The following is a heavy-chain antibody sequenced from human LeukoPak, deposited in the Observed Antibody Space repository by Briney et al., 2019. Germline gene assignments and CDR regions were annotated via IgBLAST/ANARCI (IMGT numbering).Heavy chain of an antibody. Sequence: GGSLRLSCAASRFTFSSYSMNWVRQAPGKGLEWVSYITSSSSTMYYADAVKGRFAISRDNAKNSLYLQMNRLRAEDTAVYYCARKSGSSGYPFDYWGQGILVTVSS. D-gene: IGHD3-22*01. J-gene: IGHJ4*02. CDR2: ITSSSSTM. CDR3: ARKSGSSGYPFDY. CDR1: RFTFSSYS. V-gene: IGHV3-48*01.